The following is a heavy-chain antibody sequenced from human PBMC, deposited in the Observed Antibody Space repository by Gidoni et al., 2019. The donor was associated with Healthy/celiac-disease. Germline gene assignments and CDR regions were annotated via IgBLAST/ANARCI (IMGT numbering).Heavy chain of an antibody. J-gene: IGHJ4*02. CDR1: GVTFSSYG. D-gene: IGHD3-22*01. Sequence: QVQLVESGGGVVQPGRSLRLSCAASGVTFSSYGMHWVRQAPGKGLEWVAVISYDGSNKYYADSVKGRFTISRDNSKNTLYLQMNSLRAEDTAVYYCAKDEYYYDSSGYYYWGQGTLVTVSS. CDR2: ISYDGSNK. CDR3: AKDEYYYDSSGYYY. V-gene: IGHV3-30*18.